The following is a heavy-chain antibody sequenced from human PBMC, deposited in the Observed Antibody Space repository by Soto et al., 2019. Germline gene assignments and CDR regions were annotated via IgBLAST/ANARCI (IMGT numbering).Heavy chain of an antibody. CDR2: ISGSGGST. D-gene: IGHD1-26*01. CDR1: GFTFSSYA. CDR3: AKACERVQYRYSGSHYKDYYYGIDV. J-gene: IGHJ6*01. Sequence: EGSLRLSCAAAGFTFSSYAMSWVRQASWKGLEWVSAISGSGGSTYYADSVKGRFTISRDNSKNTLYLQMNSLRAEDTAVYYCAKACERVQYRYSGSHYKDYYYGIDVWGHETTVTVSS. V-gene: IGHV3-23*01.